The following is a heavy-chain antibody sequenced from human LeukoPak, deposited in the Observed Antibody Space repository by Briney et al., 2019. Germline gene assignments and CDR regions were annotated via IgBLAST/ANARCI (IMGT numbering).Heavy chain of an antibody. V-gene: IGHV4-4*07. D-gene: IGHD3-22*01. CDR2: IYTSGST. Sequence: PSETLSLTCTVSGGSISSYYWSWIRQPAGKGLEWIGRIYTSGSTNYNPSLKSRVTMSVDTSKNQFSLKLSSVTAADTAVYYCARGSRYSMIVGTNTYYYYYYMDVWGKGTTVTISS. J-gene: IGHJ6*03. CDR1: GGSISSYY. CDR3: ARGSRYSMIVGTNTYYYYYYMDV.